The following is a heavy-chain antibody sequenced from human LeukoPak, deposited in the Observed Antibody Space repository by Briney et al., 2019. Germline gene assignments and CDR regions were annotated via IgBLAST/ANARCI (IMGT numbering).Heavy chain of an antibody. CDR3: ARFITHPYFDY. CDR1: GFIFSSFT. D-gene: IGHD3-16*02. Sequence: GGSLRLSCAASGFIFSSFTMNWVRQAPGKGLEWVSSVSSSSSYIYYADSVKGRFTISRDNAKNSLYLQMNSLRAEDTAVYYCARFITHPYFDYWGQGTLVTVSS. CDR2: VSSSSSYI. J-gene: IGHJ4*02. V-gene: IGHV3-21*01.